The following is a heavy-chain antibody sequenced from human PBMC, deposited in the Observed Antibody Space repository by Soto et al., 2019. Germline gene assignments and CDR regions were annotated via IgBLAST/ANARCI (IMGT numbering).Heavy chain of an antibody. J-gene: IGHJ4*02. D-gene: IGHD3-3*01. CDR1: GFTFSSYA. V-gene: IGHV3-23*01. Sequence: GGSLRLSCAASGFTFSSYAMSWVRQAPGKGLEWVLAISGSGGSTYYADSVKGRFTISRDNSKNTLYLQMNSLRAEDTAVYYCATLQGGDFWSGYQYYFDYWGQGTLVTVSS. CDR3: ATLQGGDFWSGYQYYFDY. CDR2: ISGSGGST.